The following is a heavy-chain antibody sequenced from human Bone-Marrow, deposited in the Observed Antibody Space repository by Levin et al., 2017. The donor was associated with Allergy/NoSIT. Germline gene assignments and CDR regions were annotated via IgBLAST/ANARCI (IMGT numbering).Heavy chain of an antibody. D-gene: IGHD5-18*01. V-gene: IGHV4-31*03. CDR1: GGSISSGGYY. Sequence: SETLSLTCTVSGGSISSGGYYWSWIRQHPGKGLEWIGYIYYSGSTYYNPSLKSRVTISVDTSKNQFPLKLSSVTAADTAVYYCAGGGAVIQLWLHYFDYWGQGTLVTVSS. CDR3: AGGGAVIQLWLHYFDY. J-gene: IGHJ4*02. CDR2: IYYSGST.